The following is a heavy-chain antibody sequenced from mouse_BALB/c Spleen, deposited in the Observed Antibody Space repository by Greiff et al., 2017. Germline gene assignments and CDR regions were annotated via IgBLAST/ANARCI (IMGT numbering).Heavy chain of an antibody. D-gene: IGHD2-4*01. Sequence: QVTLKESGPGILQPSQTLSLTCSFSGFSLSTSGMGVSWIRQPSGKGLEWLAHIYWDDDKRYNPSLKSRLTISKDTSRNQVFLKITSVDTADTATYYCARRASYDYDAWFAYWGQGTLVTVSA. CDR3: ARRASYDYDAWFAY. CDR2: IYWDDDK. J-gene: IGHJ3*01. CDR1: GFSLSTSGMG. V-gene: IGHV8-12*01.